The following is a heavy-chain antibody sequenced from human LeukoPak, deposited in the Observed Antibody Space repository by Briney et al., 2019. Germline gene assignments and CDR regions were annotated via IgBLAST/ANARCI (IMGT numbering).Heavy chain of an antibody. V-gene: IGHV3-11*01. Sequence: GGSLRLSCAASGFTFSDYYMSWIRQAPGKGLEWISCIASSGSTTEYHADSVKGRFTISRDNAKNSLYLQMNSLRADDTAIYYCARVRMWSGEFLWGQGTLVTVPS. D-gene: IGHD3-10*01. J-gene: IGHJ4*02. CDR1: GFTFSDYY. CDR3: ARVRMWSGEFL. CDR2: IASSGSTTE.